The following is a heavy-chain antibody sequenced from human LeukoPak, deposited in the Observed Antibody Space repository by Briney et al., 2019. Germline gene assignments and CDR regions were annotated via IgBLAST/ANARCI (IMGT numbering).Heavy chain of an antibody. J-gene: IGHJ4*02. CDR3: ARWGMGAAAGTAVFDY. Sequence: SGGSLRLSCAASKFTFSNYGMQWVRQAPGKGLERVAVIWYDGGNKYYADSVKGRFTISRDNSKNTLYLQMNSLRAEDTAVYYCARWGMGAAAGTAVFDYWGQGTLVTVSS. CDR2: IWYDGGNK. CDR1: KFTFSNYG. D-gene: IGHD6-13*01. V-gene: IGHV3-33*01.